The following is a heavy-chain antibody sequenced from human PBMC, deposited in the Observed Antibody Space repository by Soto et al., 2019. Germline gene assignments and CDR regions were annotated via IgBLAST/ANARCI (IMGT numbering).Heavy chain of an antibody. J-gene: IGHJ6*02. V-gene: IGHV4-31*03. CDR3: ARDRWWFGESTRIYYYYYGMDV. CDR2: IYYSGST. CDR1: GGSISSGGYY. D-gene: IGHD3-10*01. Sequence: SETLSLTCTVSGGSISSGGYYWIWIRQHPGKGLEWIGYIYYSGSTYYNPSLKSRVTISVDTSKNQFSLKLSSVTAADTAVYYCARDRWWFGESTRIYYYYYGMDVWGQGTTVTVSS.